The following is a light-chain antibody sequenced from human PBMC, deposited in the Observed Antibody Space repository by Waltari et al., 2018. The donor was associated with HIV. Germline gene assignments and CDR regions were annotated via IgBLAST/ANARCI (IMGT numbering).Light chain of an antibody. CDR1: DDDVGNEG. CDR2: RNN. V-gene: IGLV10-54*04. CDR3: SAWDGRLSAWV. Sequence: QAELTQPPAVSQALGQTATLSCTGGDDDVGNEGAAWLQQHQGLPPKLLSYRNNKRASGISHKFSAARAGNTVYLTIAGLQPEDEADYYCSAWDGRLSAWVFGGGTKLTVL. J-gene: IGLJ3*02.